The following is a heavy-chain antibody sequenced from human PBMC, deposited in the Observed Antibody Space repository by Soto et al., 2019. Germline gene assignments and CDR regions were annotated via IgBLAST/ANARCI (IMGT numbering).Heavy chain of an antibody. V-gene: IGHV1-69*06. CDR3: ASVYYYDSSGYYYPYFDY. CDR2: IIPILGTP. J-gene: IGHJ4*02. Sequence: QVQLVQSGAEVKKPGSSVRVSCKASGGTFSSYAISWVRQAPGQGREWMGGIIPILGTPNYAQKFQGRVTITADKSTSTAYMELSSLRSEDTAVYYCASVYYYDSSGYYYPYFDYWGQGTLVTVSS. D-gene: IGHD3-22*01. CDR1: GGTFSSYA.